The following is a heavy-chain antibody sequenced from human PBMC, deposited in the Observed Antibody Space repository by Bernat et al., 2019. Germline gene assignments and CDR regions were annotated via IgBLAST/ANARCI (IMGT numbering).Heavy chain of an antibody. CDR3: AKDGAARPWPRFDY. CDR2: ISHDGST. D-gene: IGHD6-6*01. J-gene: IGHJ4*02. Sequence: EVQLLESGGGLVQPGGSLRLSCAASGFIFSSNAMSWVRQAPEKGLEWVSTISHDGSTYYADSVKSRFTISKDNSKNTLYLQMDSLRAEDTAVYDCAKDGAARPWPRFDYWGEGTLITVSS. CDR1: GFIFSSNA. V-gene: IGHV3-23*01.